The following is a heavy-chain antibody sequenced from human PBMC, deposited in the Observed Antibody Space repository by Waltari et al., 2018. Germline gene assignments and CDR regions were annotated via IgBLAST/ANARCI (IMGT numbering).Heavy chain of an antibody. D-gene: IGHD4-17*01. J-gene: IGHJ3*02. CDR3: AKAYGDYVGAFDI. CDR1: GFTFSSYA. V-gene: IGHV3-23*01. Sequence: EVQLLESGGGLVQPGGSLRLSCAASGFTFSSYAMSWVRQTPGKGLEWVSTISGSGGSTYYADSAKGRFTISRDNSKNTLYLQMNSLRAEDTAVYYCAKAYGDYVGAFDIWGQGTMVTVSS. CDR2: ISGSGGST.